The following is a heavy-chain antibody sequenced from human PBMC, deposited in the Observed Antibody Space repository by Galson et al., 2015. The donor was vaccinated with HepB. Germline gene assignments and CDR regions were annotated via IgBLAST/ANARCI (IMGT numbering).Heavy chain of an antibody. CDR2: TYYRSKWYK. J-gene: IGHJ4*02. CDR1: GDSVSSNSAA. CDR3: ARSPGYFDY. Sequence: CAISGDSVSSNSAAWNWIRQSPSRGLEWLGRTYYRSKWYKEYSVSVKSRITINPDTSKNQFSLQLNSVTPEDTALYYCARSPGYFDYWGQGTLVTVSS. V-gene: IGHV6-1*01.